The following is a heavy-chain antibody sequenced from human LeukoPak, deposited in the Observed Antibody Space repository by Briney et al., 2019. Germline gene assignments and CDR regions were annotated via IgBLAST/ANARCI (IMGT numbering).Heavy chain of an antibody. CDR1: GGSFSGYY. CDR2: INHSGST. CDR3: ARVPLRFLGWFDP. Sequence: SETLSLTCAVYGGSFSGYYWSWIRQPPGKGLEWIGEINHSGSTNYNPSLKSRFTISVDTSKTQFSLKLRSVTAADTAVYYCARVPLRFLGWFDPWGQGTLVTVSS. V-gene: IGHV4-34*01. D-gene: IGHD3-3*01. J-gene: IGHJ5*02.